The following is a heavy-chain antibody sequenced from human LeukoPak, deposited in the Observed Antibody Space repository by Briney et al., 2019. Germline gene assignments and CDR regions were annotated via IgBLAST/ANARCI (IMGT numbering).Heavy chain of an antibody. Sequence: GRSLRLSCAASGFTFTTYSMHWVRQAPGKGLEWVAVISGDGNIKWTADSVKGRFTISRDNAKSTLSLQMNSLRAEDTAIYYCVRDNAYTFDYWGQGTLVTVSS. CDR2: ISGDGNIK. D-gene: IGHD5-24*01. CDR1: GFTFTTYS. J-gene: IGHJ4*01. V-gene: IGHV3-30-3*01. CDR3: VRDNAYTFDY.